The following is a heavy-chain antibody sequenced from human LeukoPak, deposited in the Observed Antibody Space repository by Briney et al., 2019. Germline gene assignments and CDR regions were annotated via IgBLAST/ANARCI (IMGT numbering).Heavy chain of an antibody. J-gene: IGHJ1*01. D-gene: IGHD3-22*01. Sequence: ASVKVSCKASGYTFSGYYLHWVRQAPGQGLEWMGWIDPNSGGTNSAQKFQGRVTMTRDTSIITAYMELSRLRSDDTAVYFCARGYYDSSDYEYFQHWGQGTLVTVSS. CDR3: ARGYYDSSDYEYFQH. CDR1: GYTFSGYY. CDR2: IDPNSGGT. V-gene: IGHV1-2*02.